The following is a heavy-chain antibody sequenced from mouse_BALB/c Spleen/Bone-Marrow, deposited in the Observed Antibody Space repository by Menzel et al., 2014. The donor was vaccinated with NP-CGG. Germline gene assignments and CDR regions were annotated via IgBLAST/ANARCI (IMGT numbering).Heavy chain of an antibody. V-gene: IGHV1S135*01. Sequence: VQLQQSGPELVKPGASVKVSCKASGFKFTSYNMYWVKQSHGKSLEWIGHINPYNGGTSYNQKFKGKATLTVDKSSSTAYMHLNSLTSEDSAVYYCAREDYGSGFAYWGQGTLVTVSA. J-gene: IGHJ3*01. CDR2: INPYNGGT. CDR1: GFKFTSYN. CDR3: AREDYGSGFAY. D-gene: IGHD1-1*01.